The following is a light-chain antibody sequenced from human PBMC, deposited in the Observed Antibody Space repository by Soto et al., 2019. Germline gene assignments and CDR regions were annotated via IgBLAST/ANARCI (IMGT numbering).Light chain of an antibody. V-gene: IGKV3-15*01. CDR3: QQYNDLFT. CDR2: GAS. Sequence: VMTQSPVTLSVSPGERATLSCRASQSVITNFAWYQHKPGQAHRFLIYGASPSAPGIPARFSGSGSGTEFTLTISSLQYEDSAVYYCQQYNDLFTFGGGTKVESK. CDR1: QSVITN. J-gene: IGKJ4*01.